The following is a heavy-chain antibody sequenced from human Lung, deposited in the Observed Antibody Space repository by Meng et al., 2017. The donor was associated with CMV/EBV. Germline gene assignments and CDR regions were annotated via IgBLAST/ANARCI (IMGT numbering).Heavy chain of an antibody. J-gene: IGHJ4*02. CDR1: GYTFTNYD. CDR2: INPNTGDT. Sequence: SGYTFTNYDIHWVRQATGQGLEWMGWINPNTGDTVYAQNFQGRITFTGDTSMTTVYMDLSSLTSEDTAVYYCARGLGYCSTTSCYSDYWGQGTLVTVSS. CDR3: ARGLGYCSTTSCYSDY. V-gene: IGHV1-8*03. D-gene: IGHD2-2*01.